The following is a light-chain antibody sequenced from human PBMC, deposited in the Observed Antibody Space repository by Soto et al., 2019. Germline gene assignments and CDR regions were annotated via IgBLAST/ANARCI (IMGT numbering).Light chain of an antibody. J-gene: IGKJ3*01. Sequence: DLQMTQSPSSLSASVGDRVTITCQASQDINNYLNWYQQKPGKAPKLLIYGASNLEIGVPSKFSGSGSGTDFTFTITSLQPEDIATYYCQQYDDLPFTFGPGTKVDIK. CDR3: QQYDDLPFT. CDR1: QDINNY. CDR2: GAS. V-gene: IGKV1-33*01.